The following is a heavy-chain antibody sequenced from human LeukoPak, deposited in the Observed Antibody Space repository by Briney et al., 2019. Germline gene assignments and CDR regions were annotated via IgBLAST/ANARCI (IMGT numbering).Heavy chain of an antibody. CDR3: ARLRITMVRGDPHMVFDI. D-gene: IGHD3-10*01. CDR2: INHSGST. CDR1: GGSFSGYY. Sequence: KSSETLSLTCAVYGGSFSGYYWSWIRQPPGKGLEWIGEINHSGSTNYNPSLKSRVTISVDTSKNQFSLKLSSVTAADTAVYYCARLRITMVRGDPHMVFDIWGQGTMVTVSS. J-gene: IGHJ3*02. V-gene: IGHV4-34*01.